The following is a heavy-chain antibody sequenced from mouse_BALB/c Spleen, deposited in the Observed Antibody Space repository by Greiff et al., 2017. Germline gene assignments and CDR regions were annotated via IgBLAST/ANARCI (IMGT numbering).Heavy chain of an antibody. CDR1: GFNIKDYY. CDR3: NAHDYGYAMDY. J-gene: IGHJ4*01. Sequence: VQLKQSGAELVRSGASVKLSCTASGFNIKDYYMHWVKQRPEQGLEWIGWIDPENGDTEYAPKFQGKATMTADTSSNTAYLQLSSLTSEDTAVYYCNAHDYGYAMDYWGQGTSVTVSS. CDR2: IDPENGDT. D-gene: IGHD2-4*01. V-gene: IGHV14-4*02.